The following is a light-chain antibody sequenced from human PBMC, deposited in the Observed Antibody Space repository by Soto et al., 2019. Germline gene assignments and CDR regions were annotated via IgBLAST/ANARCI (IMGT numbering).Light chain of an antibody. CDR2: DAS. CDR3: QQYNSYSWT. CDR1: QSISRW. J-gene: IGKJ1*01. V-gene: IGKV1-5*01. Sequence: DIQMTQSPSTLSASLGARGTVTWRASQSISRWLAWYKQKPGKAPKLLIYDASNLESGVPSRFRGSGSGTEFALTISGLKPDDFETYYCQQYNSYSWTFGQGTKVDIK.